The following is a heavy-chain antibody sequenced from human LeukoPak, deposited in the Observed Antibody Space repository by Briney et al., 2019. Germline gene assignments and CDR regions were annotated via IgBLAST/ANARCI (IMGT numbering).Heavy chain of an antibody. Sequence: SETLSLTCTVSGGSISNYYWSWIRQPPGKGLEWIGYIYQSGSTDYNPSLKSRVTISVDTSRNQFSLKLYSVTAADTAVYYCARALELTTSEFDYWGHGTLVTVSS. V-gene: IGHV4-59*01. CDR1: GGSISNYY. CDR2: IYQSGST. D-gene: IGHD1-7*01. J-gene: IGHJ4*01. CDR3: ARALELTTSEFDY.